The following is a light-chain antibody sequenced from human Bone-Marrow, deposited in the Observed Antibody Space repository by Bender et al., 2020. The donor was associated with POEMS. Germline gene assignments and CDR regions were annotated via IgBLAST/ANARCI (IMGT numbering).Light chain of an antibody. J-gene: IGLJ1*01. CDR3: SSYTSSSGLYV. CDR1: SSNIGAHA. Sequence: QSVLTQPPSASGTPGQRVTISCSGGSSNIGAHAVNWYQHLPGTAPKLLIYSSHRRPSEVPDRFSGSRSGTSASLAISGLQAEDEAVYYCSSYTSSSGLYVFGGGTSVHVL. CDR2: SSH. V-gene: IGLV1-44*01.